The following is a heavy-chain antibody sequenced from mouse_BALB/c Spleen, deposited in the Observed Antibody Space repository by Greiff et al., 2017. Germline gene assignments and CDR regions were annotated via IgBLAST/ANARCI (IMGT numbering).Heavy chain of an antibody. Sequence: QVQLKQSGPELVKPGASVKISCKASGYAFSSSWMNWVKQRPGQGLEWIGRIYPGDGDTNYNGKFKGKATLTADKSSSTAYMQLSSLTSVDSAVYFGAREGDYRYNYAMDYWGQGTSVTVSS. J-gene: IGHJ4*01. CDR2: IYPGDGDT. D-gene: IGHD2-14*01. V-gene: IGHV1-82*01. CDR3: AREGDYRYNYAMDY. CDR1: GYAFSSSW.